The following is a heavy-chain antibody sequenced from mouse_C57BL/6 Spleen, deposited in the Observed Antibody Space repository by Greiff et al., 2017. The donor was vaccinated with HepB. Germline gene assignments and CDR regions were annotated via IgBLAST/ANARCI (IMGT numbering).Heavy chain of an antibody. CDR2: IYPGSGNT. Sequence: VQLQQSGAELVRPGASVKLSCKASGYTFTDYYINWVKQRPGQGLEWIARIYPGSGNTYYNEKFKGKATLTAEKSSSTAYMQLSSLTSEDSAVYFCARYDYYGSSLDYWGQSTTLTVSS. CDR3: ARYDYYGSSLDY. CDR1: GYTFTDYY. D-gene: IGHD1-1*01. J-gene: IGHJ2*01. V-gene: IGHV1-76*01.